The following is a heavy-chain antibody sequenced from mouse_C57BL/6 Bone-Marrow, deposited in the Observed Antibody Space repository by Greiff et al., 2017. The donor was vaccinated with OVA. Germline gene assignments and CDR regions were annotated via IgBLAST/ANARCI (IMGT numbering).Heavy chain of an antibody. D-gene: IGHD1-1*01. CDR2: IWSGGST. V-gene: IGHV2-2*01. CDR3: ARKNYGGWYFDV. Sequence: QVQLQQSGPGLVQPSQSLSITCTVSGFSLTSYGVHWVRQSPGKGLEWLGVIWSGGSTDYNAAFISRLSISKDNSKSQVFFKMNRLQADDTAIYYCARKNYGGWYFDVWGTGTTVTVSS. CDR1: GFSLTSYG. J-gene: IGHJ1*03.